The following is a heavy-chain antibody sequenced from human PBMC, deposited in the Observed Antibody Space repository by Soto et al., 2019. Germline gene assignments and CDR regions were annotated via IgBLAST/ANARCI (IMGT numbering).Heavy chain of an antibody. Sequence: QLQLQESGPGLVKPSETLSLTCTVSGGSISSSSYYWGWIRQPPGKGLEWIGSIYYSGSTYYNPSLKSRVTISVDTSKNHFSLKLSSVTAADTAVYYCARHGYLLWFGVTTPDYGMDVWGQGTTVTVSS. CDR2: IYYSGST. CDR3: ARHGYLLWFGVTTPDYGMDV. J-gene: IGHJ6*02. CDR1: GGSISSSSYY. D-gene: IGHD3-10*01. V-gene: IGHV4-39*01.